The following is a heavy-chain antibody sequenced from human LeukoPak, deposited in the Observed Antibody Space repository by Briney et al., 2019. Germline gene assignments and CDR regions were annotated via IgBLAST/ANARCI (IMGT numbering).Heavy chain of an antibody. CDR3: ARDNRGEFDY. V-gene: IGHV1-69*13. CDR1: GGTFSSYA. Sequence: SVKVSCKASGGTFSSYAISWVRQAPGQGLEWMGGIIPIFGTANYAQKFQGRVTITADESTSTAYMELRSLRSDDTAVYYCARDNRGEFDYWGQGTLVTVSS. CDR2: IIPIFGTA. J-gene: IGHJ4*02. D-gene: IGHD3-16*01.